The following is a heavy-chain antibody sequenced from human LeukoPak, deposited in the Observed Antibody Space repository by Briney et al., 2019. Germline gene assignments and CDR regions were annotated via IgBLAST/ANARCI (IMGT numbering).Heavy chain of an antibody. V-gene: IGHV4-30-2*01. D-gene: IGHD6-13*01. CDR2: IYHSGST. J-gene: IGHJ3*02. CDR1: GGSISSGGYS. CDR3: AREGSSWYLHAFDI. Sequence: SQTLSLTCAVSGGSISSGGYSWSWIRQPPGKGLEWIGYIYHSGSTYYNPSLKSRVTISVDRSKNQFSLKLSSVTAADTAVYYCAREGSSWYLHAFDIWGQGTMVTVSS.